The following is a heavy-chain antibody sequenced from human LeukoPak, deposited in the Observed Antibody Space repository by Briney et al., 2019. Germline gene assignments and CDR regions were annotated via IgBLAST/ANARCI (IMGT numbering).Heavy chain of an antibody. V-gene: IGHV1-2*02. Sequence: ASVKVSCKASGYTFTGYYMHWVRQAPGQGLEWMGLINPNSGGTNYAQKFQGRVTMTRDTSISTAYMELSRLRSDDTAVYYCARGFALRYFDWLSKPQYFDYWGQGTLVTVSS. J-gene: IGHJ4*02. CDR2: INPNSGGT. CDR3: ARGFALRYFDWLSKPQYFDY. D-gene: IGHD3-9*01. CDR1: GYTFTGYY.